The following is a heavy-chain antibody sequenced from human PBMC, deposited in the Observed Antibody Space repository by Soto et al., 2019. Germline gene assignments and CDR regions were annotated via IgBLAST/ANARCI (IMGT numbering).Heavy chain of an antibody. CDR3: ARSFRVDTAMVGAFDI. Sequence: GSLRLSCAASGFTFSSYAMHWVRQAPGKGLEWVAVISYDGSNKYYADSVKGRFTISRDNSKNTLYLQMNSLRAEDTAVYYCARSFRVDTAMVGAFDIWGQGTMVTVSS. V-gene: IGHV3-30-3*01. J-gene: IGHJ3*02. CDR1: GFTFSSYA. D-gene: IGHD5-18*01. CDR2: ISYDGSNK.